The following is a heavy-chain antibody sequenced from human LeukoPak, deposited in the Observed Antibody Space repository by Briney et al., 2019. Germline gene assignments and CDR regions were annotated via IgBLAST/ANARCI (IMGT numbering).Heavy chain of an antibody. J-gene: IGHJ4*02. Sequence: GTVRVSCKASGYTFTGYYMHWVRQAPGQGLEWMGWINPNSGGTNYAQMFQGRVTMTRDTSISTAYMELSRLRSDDTAVYYCARGRIAAAIDYWGQGTLVTVSS. CDR3: ARGRIAAAIDY. CDR1: GYTFTGYY. D-gene: IGHD6-13*01. CDR2: INPNSGGT. V-gene: IGHV1-2*02.